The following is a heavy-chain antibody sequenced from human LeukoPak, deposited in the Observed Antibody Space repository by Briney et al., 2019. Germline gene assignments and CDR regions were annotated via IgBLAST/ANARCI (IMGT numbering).Heavy chain of an antibody. CDR2: INRSPSHI. Sequence: GGSLRLSCAASGFTFSSYEMNWVRQAPGKGLEWVSYINRSPSHIYYADSVKGRFTISRDNAKNSLYLQMNSLRAEDTAVYYCARDRYCSGGSCYDSVAGPIDYWGQGTLVTVSS. CDR1: GFTFSSYE. V-gene: IGHV3-48*03. CDR3: ARDRYCSGGSCYDSVAGPIDY. J-gene: IGHJ4*02. D-gene: IGHD2-15*01.